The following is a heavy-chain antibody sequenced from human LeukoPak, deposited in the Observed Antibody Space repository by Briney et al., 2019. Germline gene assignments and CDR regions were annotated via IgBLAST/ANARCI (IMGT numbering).Heavy chain of an antibody. Sequence: ASVKVSCKAPGYTFTNYYMHWVRQAPGRGLEWMGIINPSGRSTTYVQQFQGRVTMTRNTSISTAYMELSSLRSEDTAVYYCARGPQKAYDFLSGSYRYHFDSWGQGTLVTVSS. D-gene: IGHD3-16*02. CDR3: ARGPQKAYDFLSGSYRYHFDS. CDR1: GYTFTNYY. V-gene: IGHV1-46*01. CDR2: INPSGRST. J-gene: IGHJ4*02.